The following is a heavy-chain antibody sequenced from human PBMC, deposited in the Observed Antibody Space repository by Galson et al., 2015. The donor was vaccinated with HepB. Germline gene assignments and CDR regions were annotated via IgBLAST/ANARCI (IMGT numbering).Heavy chain of an antibody. D-gene: IGHD3-3*01. J-gene: IGHJ5*02. CDR1: GFTFSSYW. CDR2: IKQDGSER. Sequence: SLRLSCAASGFTFSSYWMSWVRQTPGKGLEWVANIKQDGSERYYVDSVKARFTISRDNAKNSLYLQMNSLGAEDTAVYYCARNMGYDFWSGYYGGGVWFDPWGQGTLVTVSS. V-gene: IGHV3-7*01. CDR3: ARNMGYDFWSGYYGGGVWFDP.